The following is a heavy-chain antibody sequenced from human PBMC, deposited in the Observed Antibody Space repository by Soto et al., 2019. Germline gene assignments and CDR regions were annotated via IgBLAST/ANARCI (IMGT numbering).Heavy chain of an antibody. CDR3: ARVSWTYYDRSGAFDF. CDR1: GFTFSSYW. J-gene: IGHJ4*02. V-gene: IGHV3-7*04. D-gene: IGHD3-22*01. Sequence: EVQLVESGGGLVQPGGALRLSCVASGFTFSSYWMSWGRQAPGKGLEWVTNIKQAEGETNYVDSVKCRFTISRDNAKNSLSLEMDSLRVEDTAVYYCARVSWTYYDRSGAFDFWGQGTLVTVSS. CDR2: IKQAEGET.